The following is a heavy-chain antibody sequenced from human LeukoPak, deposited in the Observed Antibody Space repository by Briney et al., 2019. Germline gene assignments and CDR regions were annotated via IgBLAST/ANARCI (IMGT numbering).Heavy chain of an antibody. D-gene: IGHD2-2*03. Sequence: SETLSLTCAVYGGSFSGYYWSWIRQPPGKGLEWIGSIYYSGSTYYNPSLKSRVTISVDTSKNQFSLKLSSVTAADTAVYYCASDWIDRGAFDIWGQGTMVTVSS. CDR2: IYYSGST. V-gene: IGHV4-34*01. CDR3: ASDWIDRGAFDI. CDR1: GGSFSGYY. J-gene: IGHJ3*02.